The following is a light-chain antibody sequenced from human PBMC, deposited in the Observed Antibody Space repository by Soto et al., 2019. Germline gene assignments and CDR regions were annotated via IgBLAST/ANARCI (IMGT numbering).Light chain of an antibody. Sequence: QSVLTQPPSVSAAPGQKVTISCSGSSSNIGNNYVSWYQQLPGTAPKLLIYEXNKRPSGIPDRFSGSXXXXXAXLXXXXLQTGDEADYYCGTWDSSLSVWVFGGGTKLTVL. J-gene: IGLJ3*02. CDR3: GTWDSSLSVWV. CDR1: SSNIGNNY. V-gene: IGLV1-51*02. CDR2: EXN.